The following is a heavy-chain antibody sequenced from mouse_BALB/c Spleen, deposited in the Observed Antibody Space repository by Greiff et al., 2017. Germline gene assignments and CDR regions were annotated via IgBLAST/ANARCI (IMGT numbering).Heavy chain of an antibody. D-gene: IGHD2-10*02. CDR3: ARTRPRYGNYDYYAMDY. V-gene: IGHV1S81*02. Sequence: QVQLQQPGAELVKPGASVKLSCKASGYTFTSYWMHWVKQRPGQGLEWIGEINPSNGRTNYNEKFKSKATLTVDKSSSTAYMQLSSLTSEDSAVYYCARTRPRYGNYDYYAMDYWGQGTSVTVSS. CDR2: INPSNGRT. CDR1: GYTFTSYW. J-gene: IGHJ4*01.